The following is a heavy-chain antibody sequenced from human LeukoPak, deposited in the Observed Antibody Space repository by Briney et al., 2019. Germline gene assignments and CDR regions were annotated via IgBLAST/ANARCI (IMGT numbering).Heavy chain of an antibody. CDR3: AKDKMYTSTSHHYYAMDV. J-gene: IGHJ6*02. CDR2: IWYDGSNK. D-gene: IGHD5-24*01. CDR1: GFTFSSYE. Sequence: PGGSLRLSCAASGFTFSSYEMNWVRQAPGKGLEWVAIIWYDGSNKYYADSVKGRSTISRDNSNNTLYLQMNSLRVEDTAVYYCAKDKMYTSTSHHYYAMDVWGQGTTVTVSS. V-gene: IGHV3-30*02.